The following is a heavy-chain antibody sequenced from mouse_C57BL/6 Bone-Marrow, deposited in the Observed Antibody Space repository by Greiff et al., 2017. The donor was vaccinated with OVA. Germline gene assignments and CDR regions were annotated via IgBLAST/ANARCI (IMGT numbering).Heavy chain of an antibody. J-gene: IGHJ3*01. Sequence: QVQLKESGAELVRPGASVKLSCKASGYTFTDYYINWVKQRPGQGLEWIARIYPGSGNTYYNEKFKGKATLTAEKSSSTAYMQLSSLTSEDSAVYFCARTGLSYWGQGTLVTVSA. CDR3: ARTGLSY. CDR2: IYPGSGNT. CDR1: GYTFTDYY. V-gene: IGHV1-76*01. D-gene: IGHD1-1*02.